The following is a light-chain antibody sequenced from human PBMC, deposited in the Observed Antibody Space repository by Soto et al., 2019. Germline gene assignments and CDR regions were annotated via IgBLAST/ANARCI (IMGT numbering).Light chain of an antibody. CDR3: QQYSSYPLT. CDR1: QSISSW. Sequence: DIQMTQSPSTLSASVGDRVTITCRASQSISSWLAWYQQKPGKALKFLIYDASSLESGVPARFSGSGSGTEFTLTISSLQPDDFATYYCQQYSSYPLTFGQGTKLEIK. V-gene: IGKV1-5*01. J-gene: IGKJ2*01. CDR2: DAS.